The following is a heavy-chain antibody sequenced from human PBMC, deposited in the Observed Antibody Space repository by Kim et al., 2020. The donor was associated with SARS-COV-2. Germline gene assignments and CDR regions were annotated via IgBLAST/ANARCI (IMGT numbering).Heavy chain of an antibody. CDR3: ARGGWYTDD. CDR2: IKQDGSEK. V-gene: IGHV3-7*01. CDR1: GFTFSGYW. J-gene: IGHJ4*02. Sequence: GGSLRLSCVASGFTFSGYWMSWVRQAPGKGLEWVANIKQDGSEKNYVDSVKGRFTISRDNAKDSLYLQIDSLRAEDAAVYYCARGGWYTDDWGQGVRVTV. D-gene: IGHD2-15*01.